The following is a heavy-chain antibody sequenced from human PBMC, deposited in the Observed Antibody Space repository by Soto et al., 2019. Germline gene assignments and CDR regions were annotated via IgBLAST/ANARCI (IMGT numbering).Heavy chain of an antibody. J-gene: IGHJ6*02. CDR1: GGTFSSYA. Sequence: QVQLVQSGAEVKKPGSSVKVSCKASGGTFSSYAISWVRQAPGQGLEWMGGIIPIFGTANYAQKFQGRVTIAADESMSTAYMEVSSLRAEDTAVYDCAREYGAYGPERYYYCGMDVWGPGTTVTVSS. CDR3: AREYGAYGPERYYYCGMDV. D-gene: IGHD4-17*01. V-gene: IGHV1-69*12. CDR2: IIPIFGTA.